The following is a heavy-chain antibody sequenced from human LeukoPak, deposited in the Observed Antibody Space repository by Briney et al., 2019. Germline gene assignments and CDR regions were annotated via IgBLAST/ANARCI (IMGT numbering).Heavy chain of an antibody. CDR2: ISSSGNTR. D-gene: IGHD3-22*01. CDR3: AKDLDSSGYSY. V-gene: IGHV3-48*03. CDR1: GFNFSSYE. Sequence: PGGSLRLSCAASGFNFSSYEMNWVRQAPGKGLEWVSYISSSGNTRYYADSVKGRFTISRDNSKNTLYLQMNSLRAEDTALYYCAKDLDSSGYSYWGQGTLVTVSS. J-gene: IGHJ4*02.